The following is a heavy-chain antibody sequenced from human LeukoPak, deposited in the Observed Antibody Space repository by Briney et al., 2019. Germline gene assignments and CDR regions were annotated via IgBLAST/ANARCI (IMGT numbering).Heavy chain of an antibody. Sequence: SETLSLTGTVSGGSISSYYWSWIRQPPGKGLEWIGYIYYSGSTNYSPSLKSRVTISVDTSKNQFSLNLSSVSAADTAVYHCARGEATAEIDYWGQRTLVTVSS. CDR1: GGSISSYY. D-gene: IGHD6-13*01. V-gene: IGHV4-59*01. CDR2: IYYSGST. J-gene: IGHJ4*02. CDR3: ARGEATAEIDY.